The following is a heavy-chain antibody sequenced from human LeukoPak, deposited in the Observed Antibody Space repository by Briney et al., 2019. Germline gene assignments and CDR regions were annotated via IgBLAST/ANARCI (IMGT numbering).Heavy chain of an antibody. J-gene: IGHJ4*02. Sequence: SETLSLTCTVSGYSISSGYYWGWIRQPPGKGLEWIGSIYHSGSTYYNPSLKSRVTISVDTSKNQFSLKLSSVTAADTAIYYCARDGYSGSDALWGQGTLVTVSS. V-gene: IGHV4-38-2*02. CDR2: IYHSGST. CDR3: ARDGYSGSDAL. D-gene: IGHD5-12*01. CDR1: GYSISSGYY.